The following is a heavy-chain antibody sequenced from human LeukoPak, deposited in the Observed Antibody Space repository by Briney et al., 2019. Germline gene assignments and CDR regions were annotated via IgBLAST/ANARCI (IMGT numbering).Heavy chain of an antibody. J-gene: IGHJ4*02. D-gene: IGHD6-19*01. CDR2: ISYDGSNK. CDR3: ARDSSGWSKLDY. Sequence: XXXVAVISYDGSNKYYADSVKGRFTISRDNSKNTLYLQMNSLRAEDTAVYYCARDSSGWSKLDYWGQGTLVTVSS. V-gene: IGHV3-30-3*01.